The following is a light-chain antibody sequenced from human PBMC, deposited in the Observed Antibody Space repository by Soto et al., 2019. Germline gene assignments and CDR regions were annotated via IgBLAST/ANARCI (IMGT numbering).Light chain of an antibody. V-gene: IGKV3-20*01. CDR2: GAS. CDR1: QSVSSSY. Sequence: EIVLTQSPGTLSLSPGERATLSCRASQSVSSSYLAWYQQKPGQAPRLLMFGASSRATGIPDRFSGSGSGTDFSLTISRRECEDFAVYYCQQYSSAPLAFGGGTRV. CDR3: QQYSSAPLA. J-gene: IGKJ4*01.